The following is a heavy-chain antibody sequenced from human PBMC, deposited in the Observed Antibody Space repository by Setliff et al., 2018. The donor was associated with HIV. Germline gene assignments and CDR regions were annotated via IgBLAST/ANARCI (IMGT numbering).Heavy chain of an antibody. V-gene: IGHV1-8*01. J-gene: IGHJ1*01. Sequence: ASVKVSCKASGYTFTRYDINWVRQATGQGLEWMGWMNPNSGDTAYAQKFQGRVNMTRDTSISTAYLELSSLISEDTAVYYCARDPFPSTNYYDSSAYPFAEYFHHWGQGTLVTVSS. D-gene: IGHD3-22*01. CDR3: ARDPFPSTNYYDSSAYPFAEYFHH. CDR1: GYTFTRYD. CDR2: MNPNSGDT.